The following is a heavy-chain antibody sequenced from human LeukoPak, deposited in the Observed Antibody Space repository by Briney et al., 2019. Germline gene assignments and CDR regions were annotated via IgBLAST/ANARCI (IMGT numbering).Heavy chain of an antibody. J-gene: IGHJ4*02. CDR3: ARGGYRVLYVSSSYYFEY. V-gene: IGHV3-7*01. Sequence: GGSLRLSCAASGFTFSSYWMSWVRQAPGKGLEWVANIKQDGSEKYYVDSVKGRFTISRDNAKNSLYLQMNSLRAEDTAVYYCARGGYRVLYVSSSYYFEYWGQGTLVTVSS. CDR2: IKQDGSEK. D-gene: IGHD2-2*02. CDR1: GFTFSSYW.